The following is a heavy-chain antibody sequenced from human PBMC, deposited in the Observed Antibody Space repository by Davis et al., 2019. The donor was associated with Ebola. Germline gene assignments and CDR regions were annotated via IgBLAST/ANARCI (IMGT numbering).Heavy chain of an antibody. CDR3: ATMMGAPGQYYYYGMDV. V-gene: IGHV1-69*13. D-gene: IGHD1-26*01. Sequence: SVKVSCKASGGTFSSYAISWVRQAPGQGLEWMGGIIPIFGTANCAQKFQGRVTITADESTSTAYMELSSLRSEDTAVYYCATMMGAPGQYYYYGMDVWGQGTTVTVSS. CDR2: IIPIFGTA. J-gene: IGHJ6*02. CDR1: GGTFSSYA.